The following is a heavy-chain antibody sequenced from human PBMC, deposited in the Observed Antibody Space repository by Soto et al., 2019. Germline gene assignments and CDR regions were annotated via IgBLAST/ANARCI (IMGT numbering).Heavy chain of an antibody. CDR2: ISACNGNT. CDR1: GYTFTSYG. Sequence: ASVKVSCKASGYTFTSYGISWVRQAPGQGLEWMGWISACNGNTNYAQKLQGRVTMTTDTSTSTAYMVLRSLRSDDTAVYYCAREEAVRDYYYYYGMDVWGQGTTVTVSS. CDR3: AREEAVRDYYYYYGMDV. V-gene: IGHV1-18*01. D-gene: IGHD6-19*01. J-gene: IGHJ6*02.